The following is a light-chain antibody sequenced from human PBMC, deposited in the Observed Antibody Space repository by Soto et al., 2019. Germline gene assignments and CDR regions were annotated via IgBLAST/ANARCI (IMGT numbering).Light chain of an antibody. V-gene: IGKV1-9*01. CDR1: PGISSY. CDR3: QQLNSFPLT. CDR2: AAS. Sequence: DIQLTQSPSFLSASVGDRVTITCRASPGISSYLAWYQQKPGKAPKLLIYAASTLQSGVPSRFSGSGSGTEFTLTISSLQPEDFATYHCQQLNSFPLTFGGGTKVEIK. J-gene: IGKJ4*01.